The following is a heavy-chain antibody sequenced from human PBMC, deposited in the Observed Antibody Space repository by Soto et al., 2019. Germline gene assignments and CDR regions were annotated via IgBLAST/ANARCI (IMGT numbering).Heavy chain of an antibody. CDR2: ISGSGGST. CDR1: GFTFSSYA. V-gene: IGHV3-23*01. Sequence: GGSLRLSCAASGFTFSSYAMSWVRQAPGKGLEWVSAISGSGGSTYYADSVKGRFTISRDNSKNTLYLQMNSLRAEDTAVYYCAKDLGYSRGWPTDYWGQGTLVTVSS. D-gene: IGHD6-19*01. J-gene: IGHJ4*02. CDR3: AKDLGYSRGWPTDY.